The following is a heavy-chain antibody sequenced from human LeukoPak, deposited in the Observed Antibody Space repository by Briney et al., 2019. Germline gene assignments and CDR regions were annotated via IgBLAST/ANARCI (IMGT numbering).Heavy chain of an antibody. Sequence: GGSLRLSCAASGFTFSSYNMNWVRQAPGKGLEWVSSTTSSSSYIYYADSVKGRFTISRDNAKNSLYLQMNSLTAEDTAVYYCAELGITMIGGVWGKGTTVTISS. CDR1: GFTFSSYN. CDR3: AELGITMIGGV. V-gene: IGHV3-21*06. CDR2: TTSSSSYI. D-gene: IGHD3-10*02. J-gene: IGHJ6*04.